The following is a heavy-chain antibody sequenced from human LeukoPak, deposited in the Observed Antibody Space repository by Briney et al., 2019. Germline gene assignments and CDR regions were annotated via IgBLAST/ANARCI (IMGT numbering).Heavy chain of an antibody. J-gene: IGHJ5*02. V-gene: IGHV5-51*01. Sequence: GESLKISCKGSGYSFPDYWIGWVRQMPGKGLEWMGIIYPGDSDTRYRPSFQGQVTISADKSITTAYLQWSSLKASDTAMYYCARAGPVVAAGSWGQGTLVTVSS. D-gene: IGHD6-25*01. CDR1: GYSFPDYW. CDR2: IYPGDSDT. CDR3: ARAGPVVAAGS.